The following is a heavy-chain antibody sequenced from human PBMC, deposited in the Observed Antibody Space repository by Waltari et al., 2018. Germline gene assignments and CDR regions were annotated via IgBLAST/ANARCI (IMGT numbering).Heavy chain of an antibody. CDR1: GYSISSGYY. Sequence: QVQLQESGPGLVKPSETLSLTCAVSGYSISSGYYWGWIQQPPGKGLEWIGSIYHSGSTYYNPSLKSRVTISVDTSKNQFSLKLSSVTAADTAVYYCARGYYYGSGPDAFDIWGQGTMVTVSS. D-gene: IGHD3-10*01. CDR3: ARGYYYGSGPDAFDI. V-gene: IGHV4-38-2*01. J-gene: IGHJ3*02. CDR2: IYHSGST.